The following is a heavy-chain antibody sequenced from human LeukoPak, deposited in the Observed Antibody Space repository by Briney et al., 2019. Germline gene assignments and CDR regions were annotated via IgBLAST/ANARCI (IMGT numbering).Heavy chain of an antibody. D-gene: IGHD3-10*01. CDR1: GFAFDDYR. CDR3: SRVVRDLYYYYMDV. V-gene: IGHV3-20*04. Sequence: GGSLRLSCASSGFAFDDYRMSWVRQAPGKGLECVSGINWIGGSTGYADSVKGRFTISRDNAKNSLYLQMNSLRAEDTSLYYSSRVVRDLYYYYMDVWGKGTTVTVSS. J-gene: IGHJ6*03. CDR2: INWIGGST.